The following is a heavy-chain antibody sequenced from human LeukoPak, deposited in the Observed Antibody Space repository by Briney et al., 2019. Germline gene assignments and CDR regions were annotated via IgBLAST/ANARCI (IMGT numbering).Heavy chain of an antibody. CDR3: AADRNNRSWYYY. CDR2: SDKSGST. D-gene: IGHD2/OR15-2a*01. J-gene: IGHJ4*02. Sequence: PSETLPLTCTVSGGSISSYYWSWIRQPPGKGPEWIGYSDKSGSTNYNPSLKSRVTISVDTSTNQFSLRLSSVTAADTAVYYCAADRNNRSWYYYWGQGILVTVSS. V-gene: IGHV4-59*08. CDR1: GGSISSYY.